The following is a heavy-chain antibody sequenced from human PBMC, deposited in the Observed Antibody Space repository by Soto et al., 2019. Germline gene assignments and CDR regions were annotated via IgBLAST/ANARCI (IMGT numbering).Heavy chain of an antibody. J-gene: IGHJ4*02. Sequence: EVQLLESGGGLVQPGGSLRLSCAASGFTFSYYSMSWVRQTPATGLEWVSGVSGGGATTYYAASVKGRFTISRDNSKNTLYLQINSLRAEDTAVYYCARQAGYSSEPFDYWGQGTLVTVSS. CDR1: GFTFSYYS. CDR2: VSGGGATT. CDR3: ARQAGYSSEPFDY. V-gene: IGHV3-23*01. D-gene: IGHD6-19*01.